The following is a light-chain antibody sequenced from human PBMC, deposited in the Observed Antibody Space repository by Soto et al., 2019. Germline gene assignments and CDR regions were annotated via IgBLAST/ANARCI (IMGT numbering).Light chain of an antibody. J-gene: IGKJ1*01. CDR3: QHYSSYSEA. CDR1: QTISSW. Sequence: DIPMTQSPSTLSGSVGDRVTITCRASQTISSWLAWYQQKPGKAPKLLIYKASTLKSGVPSRFSGSGSGTEFTRTISSLQPDDFGTYFCQHYSSYSEAFGQGTKVELK. CDR2: KAS. V-gene: IGKV1-5*03.